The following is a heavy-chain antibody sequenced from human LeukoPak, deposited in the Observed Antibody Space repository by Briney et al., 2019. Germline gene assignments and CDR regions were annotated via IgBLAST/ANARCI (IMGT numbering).Heavy chain of an antibody. D-gene: IGHD3-22*01. Sequence: SSETLSLTCTVSGDSISSGDYYWSWIWQPAGKGLEWIGRISSSGSTNHNPSLKSRVTISVDTSKNQFSLKLSSVTAADTSVYFCARGTYSYDSSGAFDIWGQGTMVTVSS. CDR2: ISSSGST. J-gene: IGHJ3*02. V-gene: IGHV4-61*02. CDR3: ARGTYSYDSSGAFDI. CDR1: GDSISSGDYY.